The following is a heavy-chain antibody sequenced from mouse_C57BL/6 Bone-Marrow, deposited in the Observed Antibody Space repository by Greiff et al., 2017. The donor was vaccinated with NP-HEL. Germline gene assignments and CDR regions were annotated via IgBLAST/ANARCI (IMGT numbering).Heavy chain of an antibody. D-gene: IGHD2-1*01. J-gene: IGHJ3*01. Sequence: QVQLQQPGAELVRPGTSVKLSCKASGYTFTSYWMHWVKQRPGQGLEWIGVIDPSDSYTNYNQQFKGKATLTVDTSSSTAYMQLSSLTSEDSAVYYCARWDGNYPYWFAYWGQGTLVTVSA. V-gene: IGHV1-59*01. CDR1: GYTFTSYW. CDR2: IDPSDSYT. CDR3: ARWDGNYPYWFAY.